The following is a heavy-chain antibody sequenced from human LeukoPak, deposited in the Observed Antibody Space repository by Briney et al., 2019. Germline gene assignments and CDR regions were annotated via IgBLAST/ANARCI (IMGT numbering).Heavy chain of an antibody. J-gene: IGHJ5*02. V-gene: IGHV3-23*01. CDR1: GFTFSSYA. Sequence: GGSLRLSCAASGFTFSSYAMSWVRQAPGEGLEWVSTVSGSNGNTHYADSVKGRFTISRDNSKSTLYLQMNSLRAEDTAVYYCVRESPVAAVGRSWFDPWGQGTLVTVSS. D-gene: IGHD6-13*01. CDR3: VRESPVAAVGRSWFDP. CDR2: VSGSNGNT.